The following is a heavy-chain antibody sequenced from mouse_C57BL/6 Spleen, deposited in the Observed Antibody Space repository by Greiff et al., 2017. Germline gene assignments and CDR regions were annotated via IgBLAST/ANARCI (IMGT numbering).Heavy chain of an antibody. CDR1: GFSFTSYG. D-gene: IGHD2-5*01. Sequence: QVQLQQSGPGLVQPSQSLSITCTVSGFSFTSYGVHWVRQSPGKGLEWLGVIWSGGSTDYNADFIYRLSISKDNSKGQVFFKMNSLQADDAAIYYCARDNYSISNYGGQGTTLTVSS. CDR3: ARDNYSISNY. J-gene: IGHJ2*01. CDR2: IWSGGST. V-gene: IGHV2-2*01.